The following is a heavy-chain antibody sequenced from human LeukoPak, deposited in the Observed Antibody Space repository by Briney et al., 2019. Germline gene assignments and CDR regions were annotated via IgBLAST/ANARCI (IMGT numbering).Heavy chain of an antibody. J-gene: IGHJ4*02. CDR3: ARRDVGATLDY. CDR2: VLYTGRT. V-gene: IGHV4-39*01. Sequence: SETLSLTCTVSGDSISSSRFYWAWIRQPPGKGLEWIVSVLYTGRTFYNPSLKSRVTISVDTSKNQFSLRLGSVTASDTAVYYCARRDVGATLDYSGQGSLVTVCS. CDR1: GDSISSSRFY. D-gene: IGHD1-26*01.